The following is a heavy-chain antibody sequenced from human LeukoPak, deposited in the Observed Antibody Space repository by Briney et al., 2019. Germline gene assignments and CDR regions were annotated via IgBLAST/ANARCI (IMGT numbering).Heavy chain of an antibody. D-gene: IGHD3-10*01. CDR3: ASRPFLYGFRTYFDN. V-gene: IGHV4-34*01. J-gene: IGHJ4*02. Sequence: RSETLSLTCAVYGGSFSAFHWNWIRQSPAEGLEWRGEMKQSVTPRYNPSLQSRVTISVVKSKNQFSLNVRSVTAADTAVYYCASRPFLYGFRTYFDNWAQGTLVSASS. CDR1: GGSFSAFH. CDR2: MKQSVTP.